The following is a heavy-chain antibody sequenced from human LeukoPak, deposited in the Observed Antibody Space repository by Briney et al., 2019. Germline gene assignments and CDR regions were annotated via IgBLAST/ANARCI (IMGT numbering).Heavy chain of an antibody. D-gene: IGHD3-16*01. CDR2: INSDGSST. CDR1: GFTFSSYA. J-gene: IGHJ5*02. Sequence: PGRSLRLSRAASGFTFSSYAMHWVRQAPGKGLVWVSRINSDGSSTSYADSVKGRFTISRDNAKNTLYLQMNSLRAEDTAVYYCARDTGEAWFDPWGQGTLVTVSS. V-gene: IGHV3-74*01. CDR3: ARDTGEAWFDP.